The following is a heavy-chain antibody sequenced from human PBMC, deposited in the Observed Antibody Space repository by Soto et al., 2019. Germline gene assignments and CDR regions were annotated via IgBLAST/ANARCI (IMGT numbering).Heavy chain of an antibody. V-gene: IGHV3-30*03. Sequence: ESGGGVVQPGRSLRLSCVASGFTFSGFGMHWVRQAPGKGLEWVALMSYDGNNKYYADSVKGRFSISRDISKNTLYLQMNSLRVEDTAVYYCARDVDYYDSSGLSNWGQGTLVTVSS. CDR3: ARDVDYYDSSGLSN. CDR2: MSYDGNNK. D-gene: IGHD3-22*01. CDR1: GFTFSGFG. J-gene: IGHJ4*02.